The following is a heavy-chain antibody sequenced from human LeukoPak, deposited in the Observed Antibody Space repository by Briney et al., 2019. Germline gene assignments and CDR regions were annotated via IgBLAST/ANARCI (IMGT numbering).Heavy chain of an antibody. D-gene: IGHD3-10*01. V-gene: IGHV3-23*01. CDR2: IRGIGDST. J-gene: IGHJ6*02. CDR3: ARAQARITMVRGVKNYGMDV. CDR1: GFTFTSYG. Sequence: GGSLRLSCAASGFTFTSYGMSWVRQSPGKGLEWVSAIRGIGDSTYYADSVKGRFTISRDNAKNSLYLQMNSLRAEDTAVYYCARAQARITMVRGVKNYGMDVWGQGTTVTVSS.